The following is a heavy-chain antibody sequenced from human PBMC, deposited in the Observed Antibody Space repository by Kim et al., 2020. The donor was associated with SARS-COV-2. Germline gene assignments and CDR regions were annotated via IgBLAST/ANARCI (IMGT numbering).Heavy chain of an antibody. Sequence: VKGRFTISRDNSKNTLYLQMNILRAEDTAVYYCAKEPGVDDFWSGYPLDYWGQGTLVTVSS. D-gene: IGHD3-3*01. CDR3: AKEPGVDDFWSGYPLDY. V-gene: IGHV3-23*01. J-gene: IGHJ4*02.